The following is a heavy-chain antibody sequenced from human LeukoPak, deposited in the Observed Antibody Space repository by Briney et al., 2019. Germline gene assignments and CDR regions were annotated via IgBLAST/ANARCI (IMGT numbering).Heavy chain of an antibody. J-gene: IGHJ6*02. CDR1: GGSISNYY. D-gene: IGHD3-10*01. CDR2: IYYSGST. V-gene: IGHV4-59*08. CDR3: ARRSPESAYGMDV. Sequence: PSETLSLTCTVSGGSISNYYWSWIRQPPGKGLEWIAYIYYSGSTNYSPSLKSRVTISVDTSKNQFSLKLSSVTAADTAVYYCARRSPESAYGMDVWGQGTTVTVSS.